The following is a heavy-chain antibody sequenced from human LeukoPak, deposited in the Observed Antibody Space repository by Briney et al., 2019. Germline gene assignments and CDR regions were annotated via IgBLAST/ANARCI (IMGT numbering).Heavy chain of an antibody. V-gene: IGHV3-30*02. CDR3: ANGIAAAGSAFDI. CDR1: GFTFSSYG. D-gene: IGHD6-13*01. CDR2: IRYDGSNK. J-gene: IGHJ3*02. Sequence: PGGSLRLSCAASGFTFSSYGMHWVRQAPGKGLEWVAFIRYDGSNKYYADSVKGRFTISRDNSKNTLYLQMNSLRAEDTAVYYCANGIAAAGSAFDIWGQGTMVTVSS.